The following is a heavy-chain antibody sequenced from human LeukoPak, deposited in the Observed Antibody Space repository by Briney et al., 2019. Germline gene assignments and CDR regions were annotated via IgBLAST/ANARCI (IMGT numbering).Heavy chain of an antibody. D-gene: IGHD3-3*01. Sequence: PGGSLRLSCAASGFTVTRSSISWVRQAPGKGLEWVSAITPGVGSTHYADSVKGRFTISRDSAKNSLYLQMNSLRAEDTAVYYCARGVPYDSWSGPHYSDYWGQGTLVTVSS. CDR3: ARGVPYDSWSGPHYSDY. V-gene: IGHV3-23*01. CDR2: ITPGVGST. CDR1: GFTVTRSS. J-gene: IGHJ4*02.